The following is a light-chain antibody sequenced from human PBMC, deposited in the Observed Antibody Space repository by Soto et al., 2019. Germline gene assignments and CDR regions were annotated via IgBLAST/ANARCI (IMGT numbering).Light chain of an antibody. CDR3: SLYTSENTYV. Sequence: QSVLTQPRSVSESPGQSVTISCTGTSIDVGAYNYVSWYQQHPGKVPKLIIYEASNRPSRVPDRFSGYKSGNTASLTISGLQAADEADYYCSLYTSENTYVFGTGTKVTVL. J-gene: IGLJ1*01. CDR1: SIDVGAYNY. CDR2: EAS. V-gene: IGLV2-11*01.